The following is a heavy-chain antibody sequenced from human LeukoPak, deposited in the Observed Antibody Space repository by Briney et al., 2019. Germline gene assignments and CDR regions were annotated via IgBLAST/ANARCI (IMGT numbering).Heavy chain of an antibody. CDR1: GLTFSSYS. J-gene: IGHJ4*02. CDR2: ISSSSSYI. V-gene: IGHV3-21*04. Sequence: GGSLRLSCAASGLTFSSYSMNWVRQAPGKGLEWVSSISSSSSYIYYADSVKGRFTISRDNAKNSLYLQMNSLRAEDTAVYYCAKVGGNWNYVDYWGQGTLVTVSS. D-gene: IGHD1-20*01. CDR3: AKVGGNWNYVDY.